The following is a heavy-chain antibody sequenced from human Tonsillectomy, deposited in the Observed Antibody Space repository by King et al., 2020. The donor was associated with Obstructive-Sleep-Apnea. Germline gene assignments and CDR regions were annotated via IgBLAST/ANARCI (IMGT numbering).Heavy chain of an antibody. CDR1: GFSFSTYG. J-gene: IGHJ4*02. CDR3: AKGAMIVVVMEYFDY. D-gene: IGHD3-22*01. CDR2: IRYDGNVK. V-gene: IGHV3-30*02. Sequence: VQLVESGGGVVQPERSLRLSCAASGFSFSTYGLHWVRQAPGKGLEWVAFIRYDGNVKYYADSVKGRFTISRDDSKNTLYLQMNSLRAEDTAVYYCAKGAMIVVVMEYFDYWGQGTLVTVSS.